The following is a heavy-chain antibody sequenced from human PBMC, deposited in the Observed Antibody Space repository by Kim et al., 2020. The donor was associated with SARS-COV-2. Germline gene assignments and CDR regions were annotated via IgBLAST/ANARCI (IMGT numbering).Heavy chain of an antibody. D-gene: IGHD6-13*01. CDR3: IRDRSRGAEAGTSYYGMDV. V-gene: IGHV1-2*02. CDR2: INPSSDGT. Sequence: ASVKVSCKASGYTFSGYYIHWVRQAPGQGLERMGWINPSSDGTNYAQTFQGRVTMTGNTSITTTYMELSSLRSEDTAVYYCIRDRSRGAEAGTSYYGMDVWGQGTMVTVSS. CDR1: GYTFSGYY. J-gene: IGHJ6*02.